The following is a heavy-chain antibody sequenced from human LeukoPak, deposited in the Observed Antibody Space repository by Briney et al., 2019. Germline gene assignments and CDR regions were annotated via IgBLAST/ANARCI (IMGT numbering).Heavy chain of an antibody. V-gene: IGHV1-69*13. CDR2: IIPIFGTA. D-gene: IGHD2-2*01. CDR3: AREYCSSTSCLYYFDY. J-gene: IGHJ4*02. CDR1: GSTFSSYA. Sequence: SVKVSCKASGSTFSSYAISWVRQAPGQGLEWRGGIIPIFGTANYAQKFQGRVTITADESTSTAYMELSSLRSEDTAVYYCAREYCSSTSCLYYFDYWGPGTLVTVSS.